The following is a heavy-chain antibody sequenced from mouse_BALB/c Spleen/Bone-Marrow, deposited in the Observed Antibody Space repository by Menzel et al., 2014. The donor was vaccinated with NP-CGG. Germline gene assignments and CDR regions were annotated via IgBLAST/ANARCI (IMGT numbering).Heavy chain of an antibody. CDR2: ISYSGST. CDR1: GDSITSGY. CDR3: ARSRDYYGNSLDY. J-gene: IGHJ2*01. Sequence: DVKLVESGPSLVKPSQTLSLPCSVTGDSITSGYWNWIRKFPGNKLEYMGYISYSGSTYYNPSLKSRISITRDTSKNXYYLQLNSVTTEDTATYYCARSRDYYGNSLDYWGQGTTLTVSS. V-gene: IGHV3-8*02. D-gene: IGHD2-1*01.